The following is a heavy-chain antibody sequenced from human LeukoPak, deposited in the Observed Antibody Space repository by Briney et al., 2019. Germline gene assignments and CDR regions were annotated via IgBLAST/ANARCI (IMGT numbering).Heavy chain of an antibody. V-gene: IGHV3-74*01. CDR3: ARADSYGPH. CDR1: GFTFGSYW. D-gene: IGHD5-18*01. Sequence: GGSLRLSCAASGFTFGSYWMHWVRQAPGKGLVWVSRINSDGSTTTYADSVEGRFTISRDNAKNTLYLQMNSLRAEDTAVYYCARADSYGPHWGQGTLVTVSS. CDR2: INSDGSTT. J-gene: IGHJ4*02.